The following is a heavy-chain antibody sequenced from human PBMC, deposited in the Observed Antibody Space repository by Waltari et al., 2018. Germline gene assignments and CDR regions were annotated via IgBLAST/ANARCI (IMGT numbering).Heavy chain of an antibody. CDR3: AREMGDYGDD. V-gene: IGHV3-21*01. Sequence: EVQLVESGGGLVKPGGSLRLSCAASGFTFRSYSMNWVRQAPGKGLEWVSSISSSSSYIYYADSVKGRFTISRDNAKNSLYLQMNSLRAEDTAVYYCAREMGDYGDDWGQGTLVTVSS. J-gene: IGHJ4*02. CDR1: GFTFRSYS. D-gene: IGHD3-16*01. CDR2: ISSSSSYI.